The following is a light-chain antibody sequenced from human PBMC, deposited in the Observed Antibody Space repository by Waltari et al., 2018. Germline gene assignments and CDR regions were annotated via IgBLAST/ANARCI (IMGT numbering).Light chain of an antibody. V-gene: IGKV4-1*01. CDR1: LYLHPNRNY. Sequence: LYLHPNRNYLAWDPDKTGQPPKAISFSGSIRGARGPHRFSGSGYGTDFTLTISSLQAEDVAVYACQQDYTMPFTCGPGTKVDIK. CDR2: SGS. J-gene: IGKJ3*01. CDR3: QQDYTMPFT.